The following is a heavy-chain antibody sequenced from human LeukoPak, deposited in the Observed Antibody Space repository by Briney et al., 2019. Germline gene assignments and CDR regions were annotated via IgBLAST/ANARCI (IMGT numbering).Heavy chain of an antibody. D-gene: IGHD2-8*01. J-gene: IGHJ6*02. Sequence: SETLSLTCTVSGGSISSYYWSWIRQPPGKGLEWIWYIYYSGSTNYNPSLKSRVTISVDTSKNQFSLKLSSVTAADTAVYYCARDPQFCTNGVCYASSSGMDVWGQGTTVTVSS. V-gene: IGHV4-59*01. CDR2: IYYSGST. CDR3: ARDPQFCTNGVCYASSSGMDV. CDR1: GGSISSYY.